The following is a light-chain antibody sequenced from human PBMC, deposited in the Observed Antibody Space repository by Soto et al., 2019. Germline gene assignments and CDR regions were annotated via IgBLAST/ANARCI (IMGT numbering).Light chain of an antibody. CDR3: SSYTSSSTWV. CDR1: SSDVGGYNY. V-gene: IGLV2-14*01. Sequence: QSVLTQPASVSGSPGQSITISCTGTSSDVGGYNYVSWYQQHPGKAPKVMIYEVTNRPSGVSSRFSGSKSGNTASLTISRLQAEDEADYYCSSYTSSSTWVFGGGTKLTVL. CDR2: EVT. J-gene: IGLJ3*02.